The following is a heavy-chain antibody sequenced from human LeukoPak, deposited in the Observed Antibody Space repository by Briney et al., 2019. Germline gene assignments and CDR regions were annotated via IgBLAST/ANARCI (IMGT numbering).Heavy chain of an antibody. CDR2: TSYDGNSK. D-gene: IGHD3-3*01. CDR1: GFTFNSYA. V-gene: IGHV3-30-3*01. CDR3: ARGEDGFWSGYVEH. Sequence: GGSLRLSCAASGFTFNSYALHWVRQAPGKGLEWVAVTSYDGNSKYYAESVEGRFTIPRDNSKSMLYLQMNSLRPEDTAVYYCARGEDGFWSGYVEHWGQGTLVTVSP. J-gene: IGHJ1*01.